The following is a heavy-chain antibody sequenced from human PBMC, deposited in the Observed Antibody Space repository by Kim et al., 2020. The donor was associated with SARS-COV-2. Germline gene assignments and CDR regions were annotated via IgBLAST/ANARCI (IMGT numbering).Heavy chain of an antibody. J-gene: IGHJ4*02. V-gene: IGHV3-23*01. CDR3: AKGGGSSWYYFDY. Sequence: SVKGRFTISRDNSKNPLYREMNSLRAEEPAVYYCAKGGGSSWYYFDYWGQGTLVTVSS. D-gene: IGHD6-13*01.